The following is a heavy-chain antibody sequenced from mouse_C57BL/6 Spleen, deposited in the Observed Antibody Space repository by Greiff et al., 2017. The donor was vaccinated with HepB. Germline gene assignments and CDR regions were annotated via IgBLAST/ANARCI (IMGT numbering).Heavy chain of an antibody. CDR2: ISYDGSN. Sequence: ESGPGLVKPSQSLSLTCSVTGYSITSGYYWNWIRQFPGNKLEWMGYISYDGSNNYNPSLKNRISITRDTSKNQFFLKLNSVTTEDTATYYCAREPLLSSYFDYWGQGTTLTVSS. D-gene: IGHD1-3*01. V-gene: IGHV3-6*01. CDR1: GYSITSGYY. J-gene: IGHJ2*01. CDR3: AREPLLSSYFDY.